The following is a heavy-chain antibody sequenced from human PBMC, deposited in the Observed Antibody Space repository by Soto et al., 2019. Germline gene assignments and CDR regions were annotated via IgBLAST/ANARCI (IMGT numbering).Heavy chain of an antibody. CDR3: ARGGHSSSSLYYYYYYMDV. V-gene: IGHV4-59*01. CDR1: GGSISSYY. J-gene: IGHJ6*03. D-gene: IGHD6-6*01. Sequence: SETLSLTCTVSGGSISSYYWSWIRQPPGKGLEWIGYIYYSGSTNYNPSLKSRVTISVDTSKNQFSLKLSSVTAADTAVYYCARGGHSSSSLYYYYYYMDVWGKGTTVTVSS. CDR2: IYYSGST.